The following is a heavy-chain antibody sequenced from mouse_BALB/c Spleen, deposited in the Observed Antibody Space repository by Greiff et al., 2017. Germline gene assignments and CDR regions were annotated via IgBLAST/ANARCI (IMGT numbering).Heavy chain of an antibody. CDR2: IYPGNSDT. J-gene: IGHJ3*01. CDR3: TREGWLRQEAWLAY. D-gene: IGHD2-2*01. V-gene: IGHV1-5*01. CDR1: GYSFTSYW. Sequence: VQLQQSGTVLARPGASVKMSCKASGYSFTSYWMHWVKQRPGQGLEWIGAIYPGNSDTSYNQKFKGKAKLTAVTSASTAYMELSSLTNEDSAVYYCTREGWLRQEAWLAYWGQGTLVTVSA.